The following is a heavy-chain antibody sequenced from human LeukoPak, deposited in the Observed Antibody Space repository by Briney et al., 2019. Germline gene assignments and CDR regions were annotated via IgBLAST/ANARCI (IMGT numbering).Heavy chain of an antibody. CDR1: GFNFHRYT. Sequence: GGSLRLSCATSGFNFHRYTIHWVRHAPGKGLEWVSLAGWAGGTTYYSDSVRGRFTISRDSGRNSVYLQMHSLTTDDTAFYFCAKELDTMFFDYWGQGALVTVSS. CDR3: AKELDTMFFDY. CDR2: AGWAGGTT. V-gene: IGHV3-43*01. J-gene: IGHJ4*02. D-gene: IGHD3-10*02.